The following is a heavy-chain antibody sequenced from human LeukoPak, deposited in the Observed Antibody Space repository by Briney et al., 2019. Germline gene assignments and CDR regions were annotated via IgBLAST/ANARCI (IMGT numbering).Heavy chain of an antibody. V-gene: IGHV5-51*01. Sequence: PGESLKISCKGSGYSLTNYWIGWVRQMPGKGLEWMGIIQPGDSNIRYSPSFQGQVTISADKSISTAYLQWSSLKASDTAMYYCARQGISPGSWYYSDYWGQGTLVTVSS. J-gene: IGHJ4*02. CDR3: ARQGISPGSWYYSDY. CDR1: GYSLTNYW. CDR2: IQPGDSNI. D-gene: IGHD6-13*01.